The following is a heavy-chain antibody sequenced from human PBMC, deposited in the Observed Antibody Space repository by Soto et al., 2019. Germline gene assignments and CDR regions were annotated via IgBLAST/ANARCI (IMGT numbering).Heavy chain of an antibody. CDR1: GFTFSSYG. Sequence: PGGSLRLSCAASGFTFSSYGMHWVRQAPGKGLEWVAVMSDNGSTKYYADSVKGRFTISRDNSKNTLYLQMNSLSAEDTAVYYCAKAGAARAHYMDVWAQGTTVTVSS. CDR3: AKAGAARAHYMDV. CDR2: MSDNGSTK. J-gene: IGHJ6*02. V-gene: IGHV3-30*18. D-gene: IGHD2-15*01.